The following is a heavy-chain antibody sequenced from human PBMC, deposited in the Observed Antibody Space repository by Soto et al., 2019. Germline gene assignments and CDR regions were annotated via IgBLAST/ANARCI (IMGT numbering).Heavy chain of an antibody. V-gene: IGHV3-23*01. D-gene: IGHD6-6*01. Sequence: GGSLRLSCAASGFTFSIYAMNWVRQAPGKGLEWVSAISGSGGSTYYADSVKGRFTFSRDNSKNTLYLQMNSLRAEDAAVYYCAXRAYTSSSYFDCWGRGTRVTV. CDR3: AXRAYTSSSYFDC. J-gene: IGHJ4*02. CDR1: GFTFSIYA. CDR2: ISGSGGST.